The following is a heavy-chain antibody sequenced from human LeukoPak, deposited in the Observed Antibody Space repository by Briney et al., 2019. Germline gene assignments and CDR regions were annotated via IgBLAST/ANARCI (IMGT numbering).Heavy chain of an antibody. D-gene: IGHD3-22*01. CDR3: AKHPRYYYDSSGYYDY. V-gene: IGHV3-23*01. Sequence: HAGGSLRLSCAASGFTFRSYWMHWVRQAPGEGLEWVSAISGSGGSTYYADSVKGRFTISRDNSKNTLYLQMNSLRAEDTAVYYCAKHPRYYYDSSGYYDYWGQGTLVTVSS. CDR2: ISGSGGST. CDR1: GFTFRSYW. J-gene: IGHJ4*02.